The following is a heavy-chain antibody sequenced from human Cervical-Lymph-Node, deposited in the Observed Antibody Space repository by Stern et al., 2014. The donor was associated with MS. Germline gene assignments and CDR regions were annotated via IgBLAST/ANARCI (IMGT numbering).Heavy chain of an antibody. D-gene: IGHD5-12*01. J-gene: IGHJ5*02. CDR3: AKDYHYSSFWSYNWLDP. CDR1: GYTFTTYY. CDR2: INPNDGST. Sequence: QVQLVQSGAEVRKPGASVKVSCRASGYTFTTYYIHWVRQAPGQGLEWVGIINPNDGSTTYAQKFQGRVNLTRDTSTTTVYMELSSLRPVDTAVYYCAKDYHYSSFWSYNWLDPWGQGTLVTVSA. V-gene: IGHV1-46*01.